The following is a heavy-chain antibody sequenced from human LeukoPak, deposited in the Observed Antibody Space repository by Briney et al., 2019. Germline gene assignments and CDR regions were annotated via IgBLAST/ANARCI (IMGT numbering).Heavy chain of an antibody. Sequence: GGSLRLSCAASGFTFSSYDMSWVRQAPGKGLEWVSAISGSGGSTYYADSVKGRFTISRDNSKNTLYLQMNSLRAEATAVYYCAKGPPNYYGSGSYYHNDYWGQGTLVTVSS. D-gene: IGHD3-10*01. J-gene: IGHJ4*02. V-gene: IGHV3-23*01. CDR1: GFTFSSYD. CDR3: AKGPPNYYGSGSYYHNDY. CDR2: ISGSGGST.